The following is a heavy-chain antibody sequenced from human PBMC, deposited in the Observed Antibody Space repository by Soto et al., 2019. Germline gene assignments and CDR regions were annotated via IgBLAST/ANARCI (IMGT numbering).Heavy chain of an antibody. CDR3: ASGGHTVTPKD. J-gene: IGHJ4*02. V-gene: IGHV4-34*01. Sequence: QVQLQQWGAGLLKPSETLSLTCAVYGGSFSGYYWSWIRQPPGKGLEWIGEINHSGSTNYKPSLKSRVTISVDTSKNQFSLKLNSVTAADTAVYYCASGGHTVTPKDWGQGTLVTVSS. D-gene: IGHD4-4*01. CDR1: GGSFSGYY. CDR2: INHSGST.